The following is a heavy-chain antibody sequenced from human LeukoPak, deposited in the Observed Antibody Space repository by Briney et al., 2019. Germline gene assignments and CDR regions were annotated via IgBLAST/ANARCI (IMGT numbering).Heavy chain of an antibody. V-gene: IGHV1-18*01. CDR2: ISAYNGNT. J-gene: IGHJ4*02. CDR1: GGTFSSYA. D-gene: IGHD1-26*01. Sequence: GASVKVSCKASGGTFSSYAISWVRQAPGQGLEWMGWISAYNGNTNYAQKLQGRVTMTTDTSTGTAYMELRSLRSDDTAVYYCARDDWEPTGGYWGQGTLVTVSS. CDR3: ARDDWEPTGGY.